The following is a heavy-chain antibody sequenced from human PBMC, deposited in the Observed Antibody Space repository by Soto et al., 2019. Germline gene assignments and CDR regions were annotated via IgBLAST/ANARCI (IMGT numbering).Heavy chain of an antibody. V-gene: IGHV1-46*01. CDR1: GYTFTSYY. Sequence: GASVKVSCKASGYTFTSYYMHWVRQAPGQGLEWMGIINPSGGSTSYAQKFQGRVTMTRDTSTSTVYMELSSLRSEDTAVYYCARDRSSGTPYLAFDIWGQGTMVTV. CDR3: ARDRSSGTPYLAFDI. CDR2: INPSGGST. D-gene: IGHD1-26*01. J-gene: IGHJ3*02.